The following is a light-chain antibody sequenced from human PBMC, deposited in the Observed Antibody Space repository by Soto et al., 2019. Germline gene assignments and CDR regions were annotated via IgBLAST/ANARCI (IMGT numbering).Light chain of an antibody. CDR3: HQYNNWKT. V-gene: IGKV3-15*01. CDR1: QSVSSN. CDR2: GAS. Sequence: EIVMTQSPATLSVSPGERATLSCRASQSVSSNLAWYQQKPGQAPRLLIYGASTRATGIPARFSGSGSGTEFTLTISSLQSEDSAVYYCHQYNNWKTFGPGTKVEIK. J-gene: IGKJ1*01.